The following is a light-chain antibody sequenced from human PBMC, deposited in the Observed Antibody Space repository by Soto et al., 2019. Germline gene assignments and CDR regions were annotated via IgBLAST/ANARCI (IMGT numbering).Light chain of an antibody. CDR3: QQYNDKWT. J-gene: IGKJ1*01. CDR1: QSISSW. CDR2: KAS. V-gene: IGKV1-5*03. Sequence: DIQMTQSPSTLSASVGDRGTITCRASQSISSWLAWYQQKPGKAPNLLIYKASSLQSGVPSRFSGSGSGTEFTLTISSLQPDDCGTYYCQQYNDKWTFGQGTKVDIK.